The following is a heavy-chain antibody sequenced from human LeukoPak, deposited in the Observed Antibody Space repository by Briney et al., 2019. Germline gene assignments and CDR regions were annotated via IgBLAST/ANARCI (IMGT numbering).Heavy chain of an antibody. D-gene: IGHD1-26*01. CDR3: ARGSRRLADFHY. Sequence: SETLSLTCTVSGGSISSSSYYWGWIRQPPGKGLEWIGSIYYSGSTYYNPSHKSRVTISVDTSKNQFSLELSSVTAADTAVYYCARGSRRLADFHYWGQGTLVTVSS. V-gene: IGHV4-39*01. J-gene: IGHJ4*02. CDR2: IYYSGST. CDR1: GGSISSSSYY.